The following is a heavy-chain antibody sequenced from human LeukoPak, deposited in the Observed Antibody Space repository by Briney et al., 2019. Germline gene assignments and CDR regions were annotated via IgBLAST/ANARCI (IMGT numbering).Heavy chain of an antibody. J-gene: IGHJ3*02. CDR1: GFTFKSNY. CDR2: IYSGGST. V-gene: IGHV3-53*01. Sequence: PGGALRLSFGASGFTFKSNYMSGGRQAPGKGLEWVSVIYSGGSTYYADSVKGRFTISRDNSKNTLYLQMNSLRAEDTAVYYCARDYAFDIWGQGTMVTVSS. CDR3: ARDYAFDI.